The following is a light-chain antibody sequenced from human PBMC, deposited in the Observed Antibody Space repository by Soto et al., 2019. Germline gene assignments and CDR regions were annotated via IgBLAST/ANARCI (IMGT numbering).Light chain of an antibody. CDR1: QSIRNY. CDR2: TAS. J-gene: IGKJ1*01. CDR3: QQTYSSPPGA. V-gene: IGKV1-39*01. Sequence: DIQMTQCPSSVSASVGDRVTITCRASQSIRNYLNWYQQKPGKAPKVLIYTASSLQSGAPSRFSGSGSGTDFTLSIGRLQPEDFATYYCQQTYSSPPGAFGQGTKVDIK.